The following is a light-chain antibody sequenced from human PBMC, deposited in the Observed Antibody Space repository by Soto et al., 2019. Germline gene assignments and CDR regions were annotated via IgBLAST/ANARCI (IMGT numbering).Light chain of an antibody. J-gene: IGKJ2*01. CDR1: QRVSSY. CDR2: DAS. V-gene: IGKV3-11*01. Sequence: EIVLTQSPATLSLSPGEIAPLSCRASQRVSSYLAWYQQKPCQAPRLLIYDASNRATGIPARFSGSGSGTDFTITISRLEPEDFAVYYGQQRSNWTRNFGQVSKMEIK. CDR3: QQRSNWTRN.